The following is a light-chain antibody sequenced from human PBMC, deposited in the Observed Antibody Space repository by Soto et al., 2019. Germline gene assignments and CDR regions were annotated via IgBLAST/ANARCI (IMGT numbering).Light chain of an antibody. CDR2: DAS. Sequence: EIVLTQSPGTLSLSPGERATLSCRASQSVSNNYLAWYQQKPGQAPRLLIYDASNRATGIPDRFRGSGSGTDFTLTISRLEPEDFAVYYCQQYGSSGTFGQGTKVEIK. V-gene: IGKV3-20*01. CDR1: QSVSNNY. J-gene: IGKJ1*01. CDR3: QQYGSSGT.